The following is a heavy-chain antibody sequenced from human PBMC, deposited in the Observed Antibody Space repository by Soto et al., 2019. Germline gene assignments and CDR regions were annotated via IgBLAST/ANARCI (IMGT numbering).Heavy chain of an antibody. V-gene: IGHV2-70*01. CDR3: ARFSRYRPYYGMDV. D-gene: IGHD5-18*01. J-gene: IGHJ6*02. CDR1: GFSLSTSGMC. CDR2: IDWDDDK. Sequence: SGPTLVNPTQTLTLTCTFSGFSLSTSGMCVSWIRQPPGKALEWLALIDWDDDKYYSTSLKTRLTISKDTSKNQVVLTMTNMDPVDTATYYCARFSRYRPYYGMDVWGQGTTVTVSS.